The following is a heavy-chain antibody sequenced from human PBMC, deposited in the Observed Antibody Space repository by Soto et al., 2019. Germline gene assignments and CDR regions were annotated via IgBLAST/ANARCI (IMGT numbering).Heavy chain of an antibody. V-gene: IGHV1-58*01. CDR2: IDVGSANA. D-gene: IGHD3-9*01. Sequence: SVKVSCKTSGFTFSSSAVHWVRQARGHRLRWIGWIDVGSANANYAQMLQERVTISRDMSTSTAYMELSSLRTEDTAVYYCARGGDYDILTGPVDYWGQGTLVTVSS. J-gene: IGHJ4*02. CDR3: ARGGDYDILTGPVDY. CDR1: GFTFSSSA.